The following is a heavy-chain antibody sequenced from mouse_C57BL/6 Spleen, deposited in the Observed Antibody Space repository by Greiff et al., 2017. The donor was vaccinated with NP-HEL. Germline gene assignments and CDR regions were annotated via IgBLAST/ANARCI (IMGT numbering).Heavy chain of an antibody. Sequence: VQLQQSGPGLVQPSQSLSITCTVPGFSLTSYGVHWVRQSPGKGLEWLGVIWRGGSTDYNAAFMSRLSITKDNSKSQVFFKMNSLQADDTAIYYCAKTDYGSRYYYAMDYWGQGTSVTVSS. CDR1: GFSLTSYG. J-gene: IGHJ4*01. D-gene: IGHD1-1*01. CDR3: AKTDYGSRYYYAMDY. CDR2: IWRGGST. V-gene: IGHV2-5*01.